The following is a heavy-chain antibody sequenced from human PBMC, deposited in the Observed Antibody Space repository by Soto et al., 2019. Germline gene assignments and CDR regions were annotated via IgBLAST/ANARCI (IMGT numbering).Heavy chain of an antibody. D-gene: IGHD1-1*01. Sequence: GGSLRLSCAASGFSFSSYSTDWVRQASGKGMVWVSSIRSSSSYIYYADSVKGGFTISRDNAKNSVYLQMNGLRDADTAVYYCARMPTYNHPLDYWGQGTLVTVSS. CDR3: ARMPTYNHPLDY. V-gene: IGHV3-21*01. CDR1: GFSFSSYS. J-gene: IGHJ4*02. CDR2: IRSSSSYI.